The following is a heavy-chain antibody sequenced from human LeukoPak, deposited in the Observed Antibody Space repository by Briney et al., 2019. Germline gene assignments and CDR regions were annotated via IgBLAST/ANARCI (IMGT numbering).Heavy chain of an antibody. CDR2: IYYSGST. J-gene: IGHJ6*03. V-gene: IGHV4-59*01. Sequence: KPSETLSLTCTVSGGSISSYYWSWIRQPPGKGLEWIGYIYYSGSTNYNPSLKSRVTISVDTSKNQFSLKLSSVTAADTAVYYCARGPGYSSSWSFLLFPYYYYMDVWGKGTTVTISS. CDR1: GGSISSYY. CDR3: ARGPGYSSSWSFLLFPYYYYMDV. D-gene: IGHD6-13*01.